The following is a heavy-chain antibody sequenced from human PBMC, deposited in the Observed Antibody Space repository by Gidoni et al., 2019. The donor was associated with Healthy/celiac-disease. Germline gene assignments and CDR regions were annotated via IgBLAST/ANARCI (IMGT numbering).Heavy chain of an antibody. D-gene: IGHD1-26*01. CDR3: ARTSGRLDAFDI. J-gene: IGHJ3*02. CDR2: IWYDGSNK. V-gene: IGHV3-33*01. Sequence: QVQLVESGGGVVQPGRSLRLSCAASGFTFSSYGMHSVRQAPGKGLEWVAVIWYDGSNKYYADSVKGRFTISRDNSKNTLYLQMNSLRAEDTAVYYCARTSGRLDAFDIWGQGTMVTVSS. CDR1: GFTFSSYG.